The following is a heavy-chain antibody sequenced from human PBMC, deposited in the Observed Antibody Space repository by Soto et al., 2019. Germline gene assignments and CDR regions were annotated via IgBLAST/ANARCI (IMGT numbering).Heavy chain of an antibody. CDR1: GYTFTSYS. Sequence: ASVKVSCKASGYTFTSYSVLWVRQAPGQGLEWMGIINPSSGGTSYAQKFQGRVTMTRDTSTSTTYMELSSLTSDDTAVYYCARGYISGWLRNDYWGQGTLVTVSS. CDR3: ARGYISGWLRNDY. CDR2: INPSSGGT. J-gene: IGHJ4*02. V-gene: IGHV1-46*03. D-gene: IGHD6-25*01.